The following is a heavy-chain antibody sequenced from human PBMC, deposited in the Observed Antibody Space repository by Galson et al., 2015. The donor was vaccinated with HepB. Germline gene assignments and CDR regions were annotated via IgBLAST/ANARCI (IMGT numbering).Heavy chain of an antibody. Sequence: SLRLSCAASGFTFSSYWMSWVRQALGKGLEWVANIKQDGSEKYYVDSVKGRFTISRDNAKNSLYLQMNSLRAEDTAVYYCARAGYSSSLFDYWGQGTLVTVSS. D-gene: IGHD6-13*01. CDR1: GFTFSSYW. J-gene: IGHJ4*02. CDR2: IKQDGSEK. V-gene: IGHV3-7*04. CDR3: ARAGYSSSLFDY.